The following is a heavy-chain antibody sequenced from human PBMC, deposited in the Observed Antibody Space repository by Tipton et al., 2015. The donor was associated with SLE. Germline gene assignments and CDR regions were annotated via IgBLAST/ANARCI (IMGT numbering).Heavy chain of an antibody. CDR3: ARAGFSGSYFDIDY. J-gene: IGHJ4*02. CDR1: GDSITDSGYS. Sequence: TLSLTCTVSGDSITDSGYSWNWVRQHPGAGLEWIGYIHHSGRTDYNPSLRSRVTISRDTSKNQFSLNLISVTAADTAVYYCARAGFSGSYFDIDYWGQGTLVTVSS. D-gene: IGHD1-26*01. V-gene: IGHV4-31*03. CDR2: IHHSGRT.